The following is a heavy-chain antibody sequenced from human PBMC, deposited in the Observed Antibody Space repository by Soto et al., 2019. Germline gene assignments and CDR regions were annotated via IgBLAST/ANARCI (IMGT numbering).Heavy chain of an antibody. CDR1: GFTFSSYG. J-gene: IGHJ6*03. V-gene: IGHV3-48*01. CDR3: AKDYYDILTGYPYYYYMDV. CDR2: ISSSSSTI. D-gene: IGHD3-9*01. Sequence: EVQLVQSGGGLVQPGGSLRLSCAASGFTFSSYGMNWVCQAPGKGLEWVSYISSSSSTIYYADSVKGRFTISRDNAKNSLYLQMNSLRADDTAVYYCAKDYYDILTGYPYYYYMDVWGKGTTVTVSS.